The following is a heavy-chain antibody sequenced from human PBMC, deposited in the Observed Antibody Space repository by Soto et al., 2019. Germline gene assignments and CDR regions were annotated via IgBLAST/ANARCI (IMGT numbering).Heavy chain of an antibody. V-gene: IGHV1-8*01. CDR1: GYTFTSYA. CDR3: ARGGLWFGEPPMDV. CDR2: RNPNSGNL. D-gene: IGHD3-10*01. J-gene: IGHJ6*03. Sequence: QVQLVQSGAEVKKPGASVKVSCKASGYTFTSYAINWVRQAAGQGLEWMGWRNPNSGNLHYAQKGESRVTMTRNTSKDTAYMELSSLSSADTALYFCARGGLWFGEPPMDVWGKGTTVTVSS.